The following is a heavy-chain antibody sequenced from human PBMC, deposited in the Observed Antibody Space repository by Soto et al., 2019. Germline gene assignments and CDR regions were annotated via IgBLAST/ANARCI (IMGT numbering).Heavy chain of an antibody. CDR1: GASIGSGGW. V-gene: IGHV4-4*02. CDR3: ARHEGWTGPDQ. D-gene: IGHD2-8*02. Sequence: SSDTLSLTCAVSGASIGSGGWWSWVRQPPGKGLEWIAEIFHDGNTNYSPSLKSRVTISVDKSQNQFSLNVYSVTAADTAVYYCARHEGWTGPDQWGQGTLVTVSS. CDR2: IFHDGNT. J-gene: IGHJ5*02.